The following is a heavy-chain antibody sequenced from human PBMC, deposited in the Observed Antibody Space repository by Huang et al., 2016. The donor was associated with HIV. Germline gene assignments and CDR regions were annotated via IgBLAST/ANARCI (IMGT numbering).Heavy chain of an antibody. J-gene: IGHJ3*02. V-gene: IGHV4-61*09. D-gene: IGHD3-3*01. CDR1: GGSISTGNYD. CDR3: ARVESGYYDAFDI. Sequence: QVQLQESGPGLVKPSETLSLTCTVSGGSISTGNYDWSWIRQPAGKGLEWVVHLSTGGSANYNPSLNSRVTISLDTSKTQFSLKLSSVTAADSAVYYCARVESGYYDAFDIWGPGTTVTVSS. CDR2: LSTGGSA.